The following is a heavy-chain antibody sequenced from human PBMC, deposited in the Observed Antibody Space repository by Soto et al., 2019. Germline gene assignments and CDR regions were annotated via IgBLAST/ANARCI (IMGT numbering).Heavy chain of an antibody. CDR1: GFTFSSYG. V-gene: IGHV3-30*18. D-gene: IGHD5-12*01. CDR2: ISYDGSNK. Sequence: PGGSLRLSCAASGFTFSSYGMHWVRQAPGKGLEWVAVISYDGSNKYYADSVKGRFTISRDNSKNTLYLQMNSLRAEDTAVYYCANSRGYSGYDYINFKTIYYYYGMDVWGQGTTVTVSS. CDR3: ANSRGYSGYDYINFKTIYYYYGMDV. J-gene: IGHJ6*02.